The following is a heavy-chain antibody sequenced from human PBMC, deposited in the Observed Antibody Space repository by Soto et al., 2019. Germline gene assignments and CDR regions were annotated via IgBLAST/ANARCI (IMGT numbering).Heavy chain of an antibody. CDR2: ISSSTRYI. CDR3: ATGGLVVTSPFGY. V-gene: IGHV3-21*03. J-gene: IGHJ4*02. CDR1: GFTFSNYS. Sequence: EVQLLQSGGGLVRPGGSLTLSCAASGFTFSNYSMNWVRKAPGQGLEWVSSISSSTRYIYYADSVKGRFTISRDNAKNLLYLQMNSLRADDTAIYYCATGGLVVTSPFGYWGQGTLATVSS. D-gene: IGHD2-21*02.